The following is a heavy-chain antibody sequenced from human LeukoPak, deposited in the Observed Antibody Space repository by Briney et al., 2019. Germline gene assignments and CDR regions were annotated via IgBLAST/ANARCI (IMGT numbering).Heavy chain of an antibody. CDR3: ARSKWDTSGWYYFDY. D-gene: IGHD6-19*01. CDR2: IYSGGST. V-gene: IGHV3-66*01. J-gene: IGHJ4*02. Sequence: GGSLRLSCAASGFTVSSNYMSWVRQAPGKGLEWVSVIYSGGSTYYADSVKGRFTISRDNSKNTLYLQMNSLRAEDTAVYYCARSKWDTSGWYYFDYWGQGTLVTVSS. CDR1: GFTVSSNY.